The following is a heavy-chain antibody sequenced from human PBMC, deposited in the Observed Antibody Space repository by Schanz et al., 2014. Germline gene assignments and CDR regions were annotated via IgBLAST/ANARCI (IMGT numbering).Heavy chain of an antibody. CDR3: ATWSGTRLFHN. D-gene: IGHD1-7*01. J-gene: IGHJ4*02. CDR1: GGSFSGYW. Sequence: QVQLQQWGAGLLKPSETLSLTCAFSGGSFSGYWWTWVRQSPGKGLEWIGEVNHGGYTNYNPSLKSRVPVSVAMSKKHFSLRLSSVTAADTAAYYCATWSGTRLFHNWGQGTLVTVSS. V-gene: IGHV4-34*01. CDR2: VNHGGYT.